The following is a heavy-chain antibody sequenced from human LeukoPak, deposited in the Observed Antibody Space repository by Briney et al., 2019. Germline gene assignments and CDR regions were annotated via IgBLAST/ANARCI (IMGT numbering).Heavy chain of an antibody. J-gene: IGHJ4*02. D-gene: IGHD4-11*01. V-gene: IGHV3-43D*03. CDR3: AKDYSNSLTFFDY. CDR1: GFTFDDYA. Sequence: PGGSLRLSCAASGFTFDDYAMHWVRQAPGKGLEWVSLISWDGGSTYYADSVKGRFTISRDNSKNSLYLQMNSLRAEDTALYYCAKDYSNSLTFFDYWGQGTLVTVSS. CDR2: ISWDGGST.